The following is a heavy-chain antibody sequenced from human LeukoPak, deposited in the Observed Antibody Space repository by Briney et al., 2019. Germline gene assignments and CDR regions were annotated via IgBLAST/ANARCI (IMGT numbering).Heavy chain of an antibody. CDR1: GGSISPYY. Sequence: SETLSLTCTVSGGSISPYYWSWIRQPPGKGLEGIGYIYYSGSNTYNPSLKSRVTISVDTSKNQSSLKLTSVTPADTAVYYCARGGAAHGGFFDYWGQGTLVTVSS. D-gene: IGHD3-16*01. V-gene: IGHV4-59*01. J-gene: IGHJ4*02. CDR3: ARGGAAHGGFFDY. CDR2: IYYSGSN.